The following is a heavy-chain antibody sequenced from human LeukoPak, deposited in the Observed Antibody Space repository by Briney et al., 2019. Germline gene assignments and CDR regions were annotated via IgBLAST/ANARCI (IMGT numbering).Heavy chain of an antibody. CDR1: GGSFSGYY. J-gene: IGHJ4*02. V-gene: IGHV4-34*01. Sequence: ASETLSLTCAVYGGSFSGYYWNWIRQPPGKGLEWIGEINHTGSTNYNPSLRSRVTVSVDTSKNQFSLKLSSVTAADTAVYYCARGGVTYYYDSSGYYYFDYWGQGTLVTVSS. CDR3: ARGGVTYYYDSSGYYYFDY. CDR2: INHTGST. D-gene: IGHD3-22*01.